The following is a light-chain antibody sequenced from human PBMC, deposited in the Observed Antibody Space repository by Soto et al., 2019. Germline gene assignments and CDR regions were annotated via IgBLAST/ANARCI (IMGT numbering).Light chain of an antibody. V-gene: IGLV2-14*01. CDR2: EVT. J-gene: IGLJ1*01. CDR3: GSYSSTDTPFV. CDR1: STDVGGYNY. Sequence: QSALAQPSSVSGSPGQSITISCTGTSTDVGGYNYVSWYQHHSGKAPKLLIYEVTNRPSGISDRFSGSKSVHTASLTISGLQAEDESDYYCGSYSSTDTPFVFGTGTKVTVL.